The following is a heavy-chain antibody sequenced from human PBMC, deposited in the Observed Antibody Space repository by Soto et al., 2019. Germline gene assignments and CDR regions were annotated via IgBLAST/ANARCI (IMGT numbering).Heavy chain of an antibody. J-gene: IGHJ3*02. CDR1: GGSVTRGTYY. CDR3: ASANAGAFNI. Sequence: ETLSLTCTVSGGSVTRGTYYWSWIRQPPGKGLEYIGYIYYSGSTNYNPSLNSRVTISVDTPKNQFSLKLSSATAADTALYYCASANAGAFNIWGQGTMVTVSS. V-gene: IGHV4-61*01. CDR2: IYYSGST.